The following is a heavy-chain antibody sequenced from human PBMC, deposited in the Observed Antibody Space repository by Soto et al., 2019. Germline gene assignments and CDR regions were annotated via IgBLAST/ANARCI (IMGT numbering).Heavy chain of an antibody. J-gene: IGHJ4*02. CDR2: IIPILGIA. D-gene: IGHD5-18*01. V-gene: IGHV1-69*02. Sequence: QVQLVQSGAEVKKPGSSVKVSCKASGGTFSSYTISWVRHAPGQGLEWMGRIIPILGIANYAQKFQGRVTITADKSTSTAYMELGSLRAEATAVYFCAPPSGGQLGYLCDYWGQGTLVTVSS. CDR1: GGTFSSYT. CDR3: APPSGGQLGYLCDY.